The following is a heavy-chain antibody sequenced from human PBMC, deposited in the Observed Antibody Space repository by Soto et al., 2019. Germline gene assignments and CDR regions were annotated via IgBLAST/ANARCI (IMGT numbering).Heavy chain of an antibody. J-gene: IGHJ4*02. D-gene: IGHD2-15*01. Sequence: GGSLRLSCVGPGFIFSSYYMNWVRQAPGKGLEWVSSISGGSAYIYYADSVKGRFTISRDNAKNSLYLEMNSLRVEDTAVYYCAKDQASGQGSFDSWGQGTLVTVSS. CDR3: AKDQASGQGSFDS. CDR1: GFIFSSYY. CDR2: ISGGSAYI. V-gene: IGHV3-21*01.